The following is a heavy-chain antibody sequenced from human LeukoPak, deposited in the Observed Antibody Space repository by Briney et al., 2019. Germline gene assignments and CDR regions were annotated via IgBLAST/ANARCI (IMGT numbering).Heavy chain of an antibody. CDR1: GFTLSRYD. Sequence: GGSLRLSCAASGFTLSRYDMHWVRHATGKGLEWVSGIGTAGDTYYAGSVKGRFTISRENAKNSLYLQMNSLTAGDTAVYYCAGAGSETQWRAFDFWGQGALVTVFS. CDR3: AGAGSETQWRAFDF. D-gene: IGHD6-19*01. J-gene: IGHJ4*02. V-gene: IGHV3-13*01. CDR2: IGTAGDT.